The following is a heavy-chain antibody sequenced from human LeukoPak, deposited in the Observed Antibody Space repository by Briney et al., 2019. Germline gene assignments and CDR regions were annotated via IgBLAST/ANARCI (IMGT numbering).Heavy chain of an antibody. D-gene: IGHD3-10*01. V-gene: IGHV3-48*02. CDR2: ISSSSDAI. CDR3: ARENWFKFDY. J-gene: IGHJ4*02. CDR1: GFTFNTYS. Sequence: PGGSPRLSCAASGFTFNTYSMTWVRQAPGKGLEWLSYISSSSDAIWYADSVKGRFTVSRDNAKNSLYLHMNSLRDEDTAVYYCARENWFKFDYWGQGSLVTVSS.